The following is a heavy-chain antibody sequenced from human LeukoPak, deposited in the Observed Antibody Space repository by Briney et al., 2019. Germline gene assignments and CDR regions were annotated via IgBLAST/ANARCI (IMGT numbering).Heavy chain of an antibody. V-gene: IGHV3-11*04. D-gene: IGHD3-3*01. CDR3: ARDFNTLGNFYDFWSGYYGSRAYNWFDP. Sequence: PGGSLRLSCAASGFTFSDYYMSWIRQAPGKGLEWVSYISSSGSTIYYADSVKGRFTISRDNAKNSLYLQMNSLRAEDTAVYYCARDFNTLGNFYDFWSGYYGSRAYNWFDPWGQGTLVTVSS. CDR1: GFTFSDYY. J-gene: IGHJ5*02. CDR2: ISSSGSTI.